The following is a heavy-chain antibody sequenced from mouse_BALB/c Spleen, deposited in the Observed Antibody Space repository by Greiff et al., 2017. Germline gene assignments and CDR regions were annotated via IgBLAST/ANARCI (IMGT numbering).Heavy chain of an antibody. V-gene: IGHV1-7*01. CDR2: INPSTGYT. Sequence: QVQLQQSGAELAKPGASVKMSCKASGYTFTSYWMHWVKQRPGQGLEWIGYINPSTGYTEYNQKFKDKATLTADKSSSTAYMQLSSLTSEDSAVYDCAKYYYGSGGFAYWGQGTLVTVSA. J-gene: IGHJ3*01. CDR1: GYTFTSYW. D-gene: IGHD1-1*01. CDR3: AKYYYGSGGFAY.